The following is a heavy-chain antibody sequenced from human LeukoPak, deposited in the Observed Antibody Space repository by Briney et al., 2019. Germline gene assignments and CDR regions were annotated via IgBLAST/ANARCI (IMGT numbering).Heavy chain of an antibody. J-gene: IGHJ4*02. V-gene: IGHV3-23*01. D-gene: IGHD3-9*01. CDR3: AKERENYDILTGYLD. Sequence: GGSLRLSCAASGFTFSSYAMSWVRQAPGKGLEWVSAISGSGGSTYYADSVKGRFTISRDNSKNTPYLQMNSLRAEDTAVYYCAKERENYDILTGYLDWGQGTLVTVSS. CDR1: GFTFSSYA. CDR2: ISGSGGST.